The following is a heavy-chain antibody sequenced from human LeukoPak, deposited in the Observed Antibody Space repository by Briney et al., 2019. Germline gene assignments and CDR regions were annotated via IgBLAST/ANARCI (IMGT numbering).Heavy chain of an antibody. CDR3: AGGRLVATSKAVAIDY. V-gene: IGHV3-74*01. J-gene: IGHJ4*02. CDR2: INERGSST. Sequence: GGSLRLSCAASGFTFSNSWLHWVRQAPGKGLVWVSRINERGSSTSYADSVKDRFTISRDNAKNTLYLQMNSLRADDTAVYYCAGGRLVATSKAVAIDYWGQGTLVTVSS. D-gene: IGHD5-12*01. CDR1: GFTFSNSW.